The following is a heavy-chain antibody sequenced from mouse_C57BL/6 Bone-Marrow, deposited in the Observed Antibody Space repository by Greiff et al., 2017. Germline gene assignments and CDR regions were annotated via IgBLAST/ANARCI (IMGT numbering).Heavy chain of an antibody. J-gene: IGHJ4*01. D-gene: IGHD2-3*01. CDR3: ARIGGYYVYYAMDY. CDR1: GYSFTSYY. CDR2: IYPGSGNT. Sequence: VKLMESGPELVKPGASVKISCKASGYSFTSYYIHWVKQRPGQGLAWIGWIYPGSGNTKYNEKFKGKATLTADTSSSTAYMQLSSLTSEDSAVYYCARIGGYYVYYAMDYWGQGTSVTVSS. V-gene: IGHV1-66*01.